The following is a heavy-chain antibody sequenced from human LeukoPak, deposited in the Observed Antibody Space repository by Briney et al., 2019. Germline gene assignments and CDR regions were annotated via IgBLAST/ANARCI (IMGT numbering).Heavy chain of an antibody. CDR2: IRYDGSNK. V-gene: IGHV3-30*02. D-gene: IGHD3-10*01. CDR1: GFTFSSYG. CDR3: AKAIYYGSGSYLQGFDY. Sequence: GGSLRLSCAASGFTFSSYGMHWVRQAPGKGLEWVAFIRYDGSNKYYADSVKGRFTISRDSSKNTLYLQMNSLRAEDTAMYYCAKAIYYGSGSYLQGFDYWGQGTLVTVSS. J-gene: IGHJ4*02.